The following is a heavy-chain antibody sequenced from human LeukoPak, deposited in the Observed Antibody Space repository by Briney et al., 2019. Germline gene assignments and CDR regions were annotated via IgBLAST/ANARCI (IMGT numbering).Heavy chain of an antibody. Sequence: GGSLRLSCVASGFTFPNYAMSWVRQAPGKGLEWVSGINAGGRYSYYADSVKGRFTISRDNSKDTLYLQMNSLRVEDTAVYYCGKELDYGDYLDYWGQGTLVTVSS. V-gene: IGHV3-23*01. CDR1: GFTFPNYA. CDR2: INAGGRYS. CDR3: GKELDYGDYLDY. D-gene: IGHD4-17*01. J-gene: IGHJ4*02.